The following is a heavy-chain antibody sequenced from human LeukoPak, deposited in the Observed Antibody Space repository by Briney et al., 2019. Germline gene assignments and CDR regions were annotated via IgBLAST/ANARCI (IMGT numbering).Heavy chain of an antibody. D-gene: IGHD6-19*01. Sequence: GGSLRLSCAASGFTFSNYWMSWVRQAPGKGLEWVANIKQDGSQKFYVDSVKGRLTISRDNAKNSLYLQMNSLRVEDTAVYYCARVQGSSGPGIFEYWGQGTLVTVSS. CDR1: GFTFSNYW. J-gene: IGHJ4*02. CDR2: IKQDGSQK. V-gene: IGHV3-7*01. CDR3: ARVQGSSGPGIFEY.